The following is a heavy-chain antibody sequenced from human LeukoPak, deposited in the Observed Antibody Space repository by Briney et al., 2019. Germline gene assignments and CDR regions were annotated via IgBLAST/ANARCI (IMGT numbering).Heavy chain of an antibody. V-gene: IGHV4-4*07. CDR2: IYTSGST. J-gene: IGHJ4*02. Sequence: SETLSLTCTVSGGSISSYYWNWIRQPAGKGLEWIGRIYTSGSTNYNPSLKSRVTMSVDTSKNQFSLKLGSVTAADTAVYYCAGGGRTYCSSTSCYDEYYFDYWGQGTLVTVSS. D-gene: IGHD2-2*01. CDR1: GGSISSYY. CDR3: AGGGRTYCSSTSCYDEYYFDY.